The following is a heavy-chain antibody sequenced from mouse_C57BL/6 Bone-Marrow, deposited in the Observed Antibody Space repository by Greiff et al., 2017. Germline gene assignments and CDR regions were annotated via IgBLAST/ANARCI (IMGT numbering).Heavy chain of an antibody. V-gene: IGHV5-15*01. CDR2: ISNLAYSI. CDR1: GFTFSDYG. Sequence: EVKLMESGGGLVQPGGSLKLSCAASGFTFSDYGMAWVRQAPRKGPEWVAFISNLAYSIYSADTVTGRFTISRENAKNTLYLEMGSLRSEDTAMYYCARRGQLRPLYYAMDYWGQGTSVTVSS. CDR3: ARRGQLRPLYYAMDY. J-gene: IGHJ4*01. D-gene: IGHD3-2*02.